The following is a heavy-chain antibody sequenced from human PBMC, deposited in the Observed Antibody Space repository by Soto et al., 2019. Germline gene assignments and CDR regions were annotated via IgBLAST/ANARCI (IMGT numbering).Heavy chain of an antibody. Sequence: GSLRLSCAASGLFFSDYYLSWIRQAPGKALECVAYISGTGDTKYYADSVTGRFTISRDNPKNSLYLQVNSLRPEDAAVYYCAIGGGQIYYKGLDVWGQGTTVTVSS. CDR2: ISGTGDTK. D-gene: IGHD3-10*01. V-gene: IGHV3-11*01. CDR1: GLFFSDYY. CDR3: AIGGGQIYYKGLDV. J-gene: IGHJ6*02.